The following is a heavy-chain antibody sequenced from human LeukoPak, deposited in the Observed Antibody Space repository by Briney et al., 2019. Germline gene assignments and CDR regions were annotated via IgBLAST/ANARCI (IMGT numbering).Heavy chain of an antibody. D-gene: IGHD3-3*01. CDR2: ISSSGSTI. Sequence: PGGSLRLSCAASGFTFSDYYMSWIRQAPGKGLEWVSYISSSGSTIYYADSVKGRFTISRDNAKNSLYLQMNSLRAEDTAVYYCASGKWSGYLNYFDYWGQGTLVTVSS. CDR3: ASGKWSGYLNYFDY. V-gene: IGHV3-11*04. CDR1: GFTFSDYY. J-gene: IGHJ4*02.